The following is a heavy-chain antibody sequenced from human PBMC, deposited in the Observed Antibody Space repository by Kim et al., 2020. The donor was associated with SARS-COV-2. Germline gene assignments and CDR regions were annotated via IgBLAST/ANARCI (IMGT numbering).Heavy chain of an antibody. Sequence: GGSLRLSCAASGFTFSSYSMNWVRQAPGKELEWVSYISSSSSTIYYADSVRGRFTISRDNAKNSLYLQMNSLRDEDTAVYYCALGGSTWYYYYYGMDVWGQGTTVTVSS. J-gene: IGHJ6*02. D-gene: IGHD6-13*01. V-gene: IGHV3-48*02. CDR1: GFTFSSYS. CDR3: ALGGSTWYYYYYGMDV. CDR2: ISSSSSTI.